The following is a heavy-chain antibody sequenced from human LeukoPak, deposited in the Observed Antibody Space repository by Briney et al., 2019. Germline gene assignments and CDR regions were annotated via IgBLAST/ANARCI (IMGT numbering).Heavy chain of an antibody. CDR3: AKLSKAGIAVAGRNY. Sequence: GGSLRLSCAAFGFTFSDHYMDWVRQAPGKGLEWVSAISGSGGSTYYADSVKGRFTISRDNSKNTLYLQMNSLRAEDTAVYYCAKLSKAGIAVAGRNYWGQGTLVTVSS. CDR1: GFTFSDHY. CDR2: ISGSGGST. D-gene: IGHD6-19*01. J-gene: IGHJ4*02. V-gene: IGHV3-23*01.